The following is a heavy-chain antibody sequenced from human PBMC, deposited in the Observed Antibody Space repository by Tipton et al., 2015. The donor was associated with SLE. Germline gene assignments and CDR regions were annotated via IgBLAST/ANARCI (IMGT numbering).Heavy chain of an antibody. CDR3: ARELGMVASDI. V-gene: IGHV4-59*01. CDR2: IYYSGST. J-gene: IGHJ3*02. CDR1: GGSISSYY. D-gene: IGHD7-27*01. Sequence: GLVKPSETLSLTCTVSGGSISSYYWSWIRQPPGKGLEWIGYIYYSGSTNYNPSLKSRVTISVDTSKNQFSLKLSSVTAADTAVYYCARELGMVASDIWGQGTMVTVSS.